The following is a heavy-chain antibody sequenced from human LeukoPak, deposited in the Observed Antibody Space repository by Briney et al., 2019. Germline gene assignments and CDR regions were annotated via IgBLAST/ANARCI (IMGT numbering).Heavy chain of an antibody. CDR2: IRSKANSYAT. CDR3: TTSSPGYSYGQA. D-gene: IGHD5-18*01. Sequence: GGSLRLSCAASGFTFSSYWMSWVRQASGKGLEWVGRIRSKANSYATAYAASVRGRFTISRDDSKNTAYLQMNSLKTEDTAVYYCTTSSPGYSYGQAWGQGTLVTVSS. J-gene: IGHJ5*02. CDR1: GFTFSSYW. V-gene: IGHV3-73*01.